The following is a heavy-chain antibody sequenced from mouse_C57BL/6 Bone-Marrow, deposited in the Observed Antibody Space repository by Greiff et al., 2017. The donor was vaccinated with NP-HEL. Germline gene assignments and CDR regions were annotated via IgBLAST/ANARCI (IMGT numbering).Heavy chain of an antibody. CDR1: GFTFSDYG. CDR2: ISSGSSTI. Sequence: EVKLEESGGGLVKPGGSLKLSCAASGFTFSDYGMHWVRQAPEKGLEWVAYISSGSSTIYYADTVKGRFTISRDNAKNTLFLQMTSLRSEDTAMYYCARKSSPHYYAMDYWGQGTSVTVSS. CDR3: ARKSSPHYYAMDY. V-gene: IGHV5-17*01. J-gene: IGHJ4*01. D-gene: IGHD1-1*01.